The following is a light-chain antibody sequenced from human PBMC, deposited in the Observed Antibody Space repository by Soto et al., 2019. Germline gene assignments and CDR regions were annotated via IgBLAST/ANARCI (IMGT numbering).Light chain of an antibody. CDR1: QGVSSW. CDR2: AAS. V-gene: IGKV1-12*02. J-gene: IGKJ2*01. Sequence: DIKLTQSPSSVSASVGDRVTITCRASQGVSSWLAWYQQKPGKAPKLLIFAASQLQSGVPSRFSGSGSGTHFTLTISSLQPEDFATYYCQQADGFPYTFGQGTKVDIK. CDR3: QQADGFPYT.